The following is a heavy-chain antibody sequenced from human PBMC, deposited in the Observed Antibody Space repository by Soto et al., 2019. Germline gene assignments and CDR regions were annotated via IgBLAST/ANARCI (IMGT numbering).Heavy chain of an antibody. J-gene: IGHJ3*01. CDR3: ARGHEYGGNSEAFEV. D-gene: IGHD4-17*01. CDR2: ILPSFGTA. V-gene: IGHV1-69*13. Sequence: QVHLVQSGAEVKKPGSSVKVSCKYSGGTFRTESINWVRQAPGQGLEWMGGILPSFGTADYAPRFQGRVTSTADVATTTAYMGLSGLTSQDTAVYFCARGHEYGGNSEAFEVWGQGTMVTVSS. CDR1: GGTFRTES.